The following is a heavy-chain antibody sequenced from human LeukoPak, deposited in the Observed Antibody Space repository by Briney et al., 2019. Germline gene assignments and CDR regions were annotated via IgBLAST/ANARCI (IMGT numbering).Heavy chain of an antibody. CDR3: ARDRGDSSSWYDY. CDR1: GFTFSSYA. CDR2: ISYDGSNK. D-gene: IGHD6-13*01. Sequence: PGRSLRLFCAASGFTFSSYAMHWVRQAPGKGLEWVAVISYDGSNKYYADSVKGRFTISRDNSKNTLYLQMNSLRAEDTAVYYCARDRGDSSSWYDYWGQGTLVTVSS. J-gene: IGHJ4*02. V-gene: IGHV3-30-3*01.